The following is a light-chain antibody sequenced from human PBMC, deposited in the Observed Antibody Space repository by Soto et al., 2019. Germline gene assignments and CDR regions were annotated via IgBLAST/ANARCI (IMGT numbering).Light chain of an antibody. J-gene: IGKJ1*01. CDR2: TSS. V-gene: IGKV1-39*01. CDR3: QQTYFAPRT. Sequence: TQSPGTLSLSPGESATLSCRASQNIYTGYLAWYQQTPGKAPKLLIYTSSNLQSGVPSRFSGSGSGTDFTLTISGLQPEDFATYFCQQTYFAPRTFGQGTKVEIK. CDR1: QNIYTGY.